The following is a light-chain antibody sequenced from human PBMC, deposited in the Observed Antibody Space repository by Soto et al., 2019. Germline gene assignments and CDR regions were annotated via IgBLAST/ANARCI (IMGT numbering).Light chain of an antibody. J-gene: IGKJ5*01. V-gene: IGKV3-11*01. CDR1: QSVSSY. CDR2: DAS. Sequence: EIVLTQSPATLSLSPGGRATLSCRASQSVSSYLAWYQQKPGQAPRLLIYDASNRATGIPARFSGSGSGTDFNLTISSLEPEDFAVYYCQQRSNWPITFGQGTRLEI. CDR3: QQRSNWPIT.